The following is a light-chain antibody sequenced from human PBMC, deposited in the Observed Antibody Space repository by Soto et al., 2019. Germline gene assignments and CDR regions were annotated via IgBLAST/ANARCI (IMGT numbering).Light chain of an antibody. Sequence: ESMLTQSPATLSLSPGERATLSCRASQSVRSYLAWYKQKPGQAPRLLIYDASNRAPGIPARFSGSGSGTDFTLTISSLEPDDFAVSYGQQRSSWPRITCGQGTRLDIK. CDR1: QSVRSY. J-gene: IGKJ5*01. CDR3: QQRSSWPRIT. V-gene: IGKV3-11*01. CDR2: DAS.